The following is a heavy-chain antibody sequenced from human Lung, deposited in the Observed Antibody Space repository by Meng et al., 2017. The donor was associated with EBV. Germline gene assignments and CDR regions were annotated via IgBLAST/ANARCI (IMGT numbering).Heavy chain of an antibody. CDR1: GGSISSGDYY. V-gene: IGHV4-30-4*01. D-gene: IGHD5-18*01. CDR3: ARVGWRQWSFDL. Sequence: QGKLQVSCPGLVKPSPTLSLTCTVSGGSISSGDYYWSWIRQPPGKGLELIGHIYYSGSTSYNPSLKSRVTISVDTSNNQFSLKLSSVTAADTAMYYCARVGWRQWSFDLWGRGTLVTVSS. J-gene: IGHJ2*01. CDR2: IYYSGST.